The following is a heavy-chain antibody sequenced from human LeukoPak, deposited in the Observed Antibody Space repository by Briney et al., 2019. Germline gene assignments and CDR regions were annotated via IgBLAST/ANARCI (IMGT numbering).Heavy chain of an antibody. D-gene: IGHD3-22*01. CDR3: ARGRSDSTGYYYNYWYFDL. J-gene: IGHJ2*01. V-gene: IGHV4-59*01. Sequence: SETLSLTCTVSGGSISSYYWSWIRQPPGKGLEWIGYIYYSGSTNYNPSLKSRVTISVDKSKNQCSLKLSSVTAADTAVYYCARGRSDSTGYYYNYWYFDLWGRGTLVTVSS. CDR1: GGSISSYY. CDR2: IYYSGST.